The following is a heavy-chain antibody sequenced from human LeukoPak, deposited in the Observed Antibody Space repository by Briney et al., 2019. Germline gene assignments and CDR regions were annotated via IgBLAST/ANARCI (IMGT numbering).Heavy chain of an antibody. J-gene: IGHJ4*02. CDR3: ARDVWTGVAVSDY. V-gene: IGHV3-7*01. CDR1: GFTFSSYW. CDR2: IKEDGSIQ. D-gene: IGHD6-19*01. Sequence: GGSLRLSCVASGFTFSSYWMTWVRQTPGKGLEWLANIKEDGSIQYYLDSVRGRFTISRDNAKTSVYLQLNSLRADDTAVYYCARDVWTGVAVSDYWGQGTLVTVSS.